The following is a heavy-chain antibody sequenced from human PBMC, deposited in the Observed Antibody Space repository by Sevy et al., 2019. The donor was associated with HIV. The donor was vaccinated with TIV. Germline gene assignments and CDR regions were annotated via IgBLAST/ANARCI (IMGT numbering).Heavy chain of an antibody. CDR1: GLSFSSYG. CDR3: ARDGGRGSYIPGYYYYYGMDV. J-gene: IGHJ6*02. CDR2: IWSDGTNK. V-gene: IGHV3-33*01. Sequence: GGSLRLSCAASGLSFSSYGMHWVRQAPGKGLEGVAVIWSDGTNKYYADSVKGRFTISRDNSKNMLYLQMNSLRAEDTAGDYGARDGGRGSYIPGYYYYYGMDVWGQGTTVTVSS. D-gene: IGHD1-26*01.